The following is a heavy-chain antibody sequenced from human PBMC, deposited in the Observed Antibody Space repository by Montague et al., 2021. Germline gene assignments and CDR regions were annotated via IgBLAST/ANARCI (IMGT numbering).Heavy chain of an antibody. CDR1: GDSLSSVGYS. D-gene: IGHD6-13*01. V-gene: IGHV4-31*03. CDR3: ARGGLATGDFDY. Sequence: TLSLTCTVSGDSLSSVGYSWTWIRQPPGKGLEWIGYMYYSGSTYYNPSLKSRVTISGDTSKNHFSLRLTSVTAADTAVYYCARGGLATGDFDYWGQGTLVTVSS. CDR2: MYYSGST. J-gene: IGHJ4*02.